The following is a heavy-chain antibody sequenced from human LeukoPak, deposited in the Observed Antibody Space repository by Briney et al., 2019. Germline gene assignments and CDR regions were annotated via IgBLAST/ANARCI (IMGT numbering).Heavy chain of an antibody. CDR1: GYSISRGYF. CDR3: AGKYYYDSGGFYYVDY. D-gene: IGHD3-22*01. J-gene: IGHJ4*02. Sequence: SETLSLTCTVSGYSISRGYFWGWIRQPPGKRLEWIGSIYHSGSIYYNPSLRSRVTISMDTSKNQFSLRLSSVTAADTAVYYCAGKYYYDSGGFYYVDYWGQGSLVIVSS. V-gene: IGHV4-38-2*02. CDR2: IYHSGSI.